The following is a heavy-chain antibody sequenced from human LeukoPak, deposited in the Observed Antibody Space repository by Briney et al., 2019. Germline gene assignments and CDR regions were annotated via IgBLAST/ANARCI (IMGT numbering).Heavy chain of an antibody. CDR3: AKGYYYDSSGYSELDAFDI. Sequence: GGSLRLSCAASGFTFSSYAMSWVRQAPGKGLEWVPAISGSGGSTYYADSVKGRFTISRDNSKNTLYLQMNSLRAEDTAVYYCAKGYYYDSSGYSELDAFDIWGQGTMVTVSS. D-gene: IGHD3-22*01. V-gene: IGHV3-23*01. CDR1: GFTFSSYA. CDR2: ISGSGGST. J-gene: IGHJ3*02.